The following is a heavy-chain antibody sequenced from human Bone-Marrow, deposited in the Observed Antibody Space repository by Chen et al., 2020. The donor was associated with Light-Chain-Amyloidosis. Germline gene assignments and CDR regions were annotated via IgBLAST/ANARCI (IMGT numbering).Heavy chain of an antibody. CDR3: ARYEPHFSDSIIGGYAA. J-gene: IGHJ5*02. V-gene: IGHV4-34*01. D-gene: IGHD5-12*01. CDR1: NGASGADY. Sequence: QVELQQWGAGLLKPSETLSTTCGIHNGASGADYSTWSRQSPGKGLQWNAEINHSGSANYNSSLKSRTTISVDKSKNQFSLRMISVTAADTAGYYCARYEPHFSDSIIGGYAAWGQGTSVTVSS. CDR2: INHSGSA.